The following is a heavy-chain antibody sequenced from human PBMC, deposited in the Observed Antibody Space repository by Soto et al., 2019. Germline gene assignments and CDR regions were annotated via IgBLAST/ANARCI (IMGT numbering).Heavy chain of an antibody. CDR2: IYYSGST. Sequence: WKTQFLSCTVPDGSFSSYYWSSLWQPPGKGLEWIGYIYYSGSTNYNPSLKSRVTISVDTSKTQFSLKLSSVTAADTAVYYCATLWGGAFDILGQETMVT. CDR1: DGSFSSYY. V-gene: IGHV4-59*01. D-gene: IGHD3-10*01. J-gene: IGHJ3*02. CDR3: ATLWGGAFDI.